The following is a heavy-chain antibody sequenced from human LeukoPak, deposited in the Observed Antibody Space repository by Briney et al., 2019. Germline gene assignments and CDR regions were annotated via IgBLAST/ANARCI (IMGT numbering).Heavy chain of an antibody. D-gene: IGHD3-3*01. V-gene: IGHV3-23*01. CDR2: ISGSGGST. Sequence: PGGSLRLSCAASGFTFSSYAMSWVRQAPGKGLEWVSAISGSGGSTYYADSVKGRLTISRDNSKNTLYLQMNSLRAEDTAVYYCAKDLSITIFGVVTYYYYMDVWGKGTTVTVSS. CDR1: GFTFSSYA. J-gene: IGHJ6*03. CDR3: AKDLSITIFGVVTYYYYMDV.